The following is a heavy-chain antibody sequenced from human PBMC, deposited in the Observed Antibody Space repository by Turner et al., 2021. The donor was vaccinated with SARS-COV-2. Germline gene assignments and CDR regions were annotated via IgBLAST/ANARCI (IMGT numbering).Heavy chain of an antibody. Sequence: QVQLVQSGAEVKKPGSSAKVSCKASGGTFSTYAITWVRQAPGQGLEWMGGIIPIFGTANYAQKFQGRVTITADKSTSTAYMELSSLRSEDTAVYYCAKVGGATLAFDIWGQGTMVTVSS. CDR1: GGTFSTYA. CDR3: AKVGGATLAFDI. CDR2: IIPIFGTA. D-gene: IGHD1-26*01. J-gene: IGHJ3*02. V-gene: IGHV1-69*06.